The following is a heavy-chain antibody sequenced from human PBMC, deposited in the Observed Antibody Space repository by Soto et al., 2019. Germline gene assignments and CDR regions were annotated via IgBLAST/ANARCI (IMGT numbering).Heavy chain of an antibody. Sequence: QVQLVQSGAEVQKPGSSVKVSCKAPGGTFSSYAISWVRQAPGQGLEWMGGIIPIFGTAKYAQKFQGRVTITADESTSTGYMELGSLRSEDTAVYYCARSQGCSSSLCIYYYYYYGMDVWGQGTTVTVSS. CDR2: IIPIFGTA. V-gene: IGHV1-69*01. D-gene: IGHD2-2*01. J-gene: IGHJ6*02. CDR1: GGTFSSYA. CDR3: ARSQGCSSSLCIYYYYYYGMDV.